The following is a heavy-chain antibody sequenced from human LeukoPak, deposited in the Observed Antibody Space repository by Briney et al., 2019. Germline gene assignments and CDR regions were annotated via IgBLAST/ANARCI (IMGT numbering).Heavy chain of an antibody. V-gene: IGHV1-24*01. Sequence: ASVKVSCKVSGYTLTELSMHWVRQAPGKGLGWMGGFDPEDGETIYAQKFQGRVTMTEDTSTDTAYMELSSLRSEDTAVYYCATPLGYCSSTSCYQFDYWGQGTLVTVSS. CDR1: GYTLTELS. J-gene: IGHJ4*02. D-gene: IGHD2-2*01. CDR2: FDPEDGET. CDR3: ATPLGYCSSTSCYQFDY.